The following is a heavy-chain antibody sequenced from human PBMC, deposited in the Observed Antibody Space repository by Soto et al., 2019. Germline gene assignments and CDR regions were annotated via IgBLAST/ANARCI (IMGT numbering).Heavy chain of an antibody. D-gene: IGHD2-8*01. CDR2: INPKSGGT. CDR1: GYSFTDYH. J-gene: IGHJ6*02. Sequence: AASVKVSCKASGYSFTDYHIHWVRQAPGQGLEWLGRINPKSGGTSTAQKFQGWVTMTRDRSISTVYMELTRLRSDDTAVYFCARGHSTDCSNGVCSFFYNHEMDVWGQGTTVTV. V-gene: IGHV1-2*04. CDR3: ARGHSTDCSNGVCSFFYNHEMDV.